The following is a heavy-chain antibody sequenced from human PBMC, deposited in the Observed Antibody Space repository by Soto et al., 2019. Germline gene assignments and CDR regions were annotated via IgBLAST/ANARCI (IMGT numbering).Heavy chain of an antibody. J-gene: IGHJ5*02. CDR1: GGSISSSSYY. CDR3: ARHGVVGSVTGWFDP. D-gene: IGHD2-21*02. V-gene: IGHV4-39*01. CDR2: IYYSGST. Sequence: PSETLSLTCTVSGGSISSSSYYWGWIRQPPGKGLEWIGSIYYSGSTYYNPSLKSRVTISVDTSKNQFSLKLSSVTAADTAVYYCARHGVVGSVTGWFDPWGQGTLVTVSS.